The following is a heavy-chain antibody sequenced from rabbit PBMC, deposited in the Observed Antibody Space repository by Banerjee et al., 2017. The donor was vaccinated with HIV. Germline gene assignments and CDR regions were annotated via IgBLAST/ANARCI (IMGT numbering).Heavy chain of an antibody. V-gene: IGHV1S45*01. CDR3: ARDSGSSFSSYGMDL. CDR1: GFSFSYSDY. D-gene: IGHD8-1*01. CDR2: IGAGVSSTT. J-gene: IGHJ6*01. Sequence: EQLLESGGGLVKPEGSLTLTCTASGFSFSYSDYMCWVRQPPGKGPEWIACIGAGVSSTTYYATWAKGRFTISKTSSTTVTLQMTSLTAADTATYFCARDSGSSFSSYGMDLWGPGTLVTVS.